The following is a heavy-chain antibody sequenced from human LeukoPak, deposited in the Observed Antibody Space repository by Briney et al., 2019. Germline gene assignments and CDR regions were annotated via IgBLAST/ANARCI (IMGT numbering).Heavy chain of an antibody. Sequence: PGGSLRLSCAASGFTFSSYSMNWVRQAPGKGLVWVSRINSGGSTTDYADSVKGRFTISRDNANNSLYLQMNSLRDEDTAVYYCARVFWADYGGGPFDYWGQGTLVTVSS. D-gene: IGHD4/OR15-4a*01. J-gene: IGHJ4*02. CDR3: ARVFWADYGGGPFDY. CDR2: INSGGSTT. V-gene: IGHV3-48*02. CDR1: GFTFSSYS.